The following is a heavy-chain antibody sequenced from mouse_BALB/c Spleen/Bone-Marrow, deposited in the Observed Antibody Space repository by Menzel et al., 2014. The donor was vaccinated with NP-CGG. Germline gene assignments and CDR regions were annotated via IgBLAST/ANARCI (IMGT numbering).Heavy chain of an antibody. CDR1: GYSFTGYT. Sequence: VRLQQPGPELVKPGASMKISCKASGYSFTGYTMNWVRQSHGKNLEWIGLINPYDGGTSYNQKFKGKATLTVDKSSSTAYMELLSLTSEDSAVYYCARHGYGNYVAMDYWGQGTSVTVSS. CDR2: INPYDGGT. J-gene: IGHJ4*01. CDR3: ARHGYGNYVAMDY. V-gene: IGHV1-18*01. D-gene: IGHD2-10*02.